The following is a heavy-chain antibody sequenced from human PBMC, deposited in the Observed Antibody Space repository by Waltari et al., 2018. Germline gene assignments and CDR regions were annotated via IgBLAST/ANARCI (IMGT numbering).Heavy chain of an antibody. CDR3: ARDRGRGLYLDS. Sequence: QLQLQESGPGLVKPSGTLSLTCVVSGASMISNYCWSWVRQSPGKGLEWIGQVDRSGRTNYNPSFASRVIMSLDTSINHFSLNILSATAADTATYYCARDRGRGLYLDSWGRGTLVSVSP. D-gene: IGHD2-15*01. V-gene: IGHV4-4*02. CDR1: GASMISNYC. CDR2: VDRSGRT. J-gene: IGHJ4*02.